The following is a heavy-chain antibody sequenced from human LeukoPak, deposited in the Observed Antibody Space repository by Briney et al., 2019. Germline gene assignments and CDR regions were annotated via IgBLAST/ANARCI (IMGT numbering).Heavy chain of an antibody. J-gene: IGHJ4*02. D-gene: IGHD6-13*01. CDR2: IYFGDSHT. V-gene: IGHV5-51*01. Sequence: GGPLKIPCKGSGNRFTSYWIGWVRQLPGKGREWMGIIYFGDSHTRYSPSFQGQVTISADKSISTAYLQWSSLKASDTAIYYSATSAGSSSSWEFDYWGQGTLVTVSS. CDR3: ATSAGSSSSWEFDY. CDR1: GNRFTSYW.